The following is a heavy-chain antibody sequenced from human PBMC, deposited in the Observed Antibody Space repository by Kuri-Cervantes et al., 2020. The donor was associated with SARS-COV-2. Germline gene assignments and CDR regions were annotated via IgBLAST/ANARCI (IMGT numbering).Heavy chain of an antibody. J-gene: IGHJ4*02. CDR3: VRWGFCHAISRPINHFDY. V-gene: IGHV3-23*01. CDR2: ISGSGSET. D-gene: IGHD2-8*01. Sequence: GGSLRLSCAASRFTFSSYVMSWVRQAPGKGLEWVSAISGSGSETYYADSVKGRFTISRDNSKYTMYLQMSGLRADDTAVYYCVRWGFCHAISRPINHFDYWGQGTLVTVSS. CDR1: RFTFSSYV.